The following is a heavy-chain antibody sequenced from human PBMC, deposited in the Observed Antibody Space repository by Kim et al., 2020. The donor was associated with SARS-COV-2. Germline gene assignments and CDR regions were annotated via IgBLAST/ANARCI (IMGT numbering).Heavy chain of an antibody. CDR2: ISGSGGST. V-gene: IGHV3-23*01. J-gene: IGHJ4*02. Sequence: GGSLRLSCAASGFTFSNYAMSWVRQAPGKGLEWVSAISGSGGSTYYADSVKGRFTISRDNSKNTLYLQMNSLRAEDTAVYYCAKEPYYGFWSGYYFDYWGQGTLVTVSS. CDR1: GFTFSNYA. CDR3: AKEPYYGFWSGYYFDY. D-gene: IGHD3-3*01.